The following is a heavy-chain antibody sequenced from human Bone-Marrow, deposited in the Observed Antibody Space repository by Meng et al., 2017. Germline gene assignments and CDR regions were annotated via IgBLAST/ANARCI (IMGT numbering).Heavy chain of an antibody. CDR3: ARVRVEYWYFDL. Sequence: SGLGLVKPSGPLALPCAVSGCSIRSSNWWSWVRQPPGKGLEWIGEIYHSGSTNYNPSLKSRVTISVDKSKNQFSLKLSSVTAADTAVYYCARVRVEYWYFDLWGRGTLVTVSS. CDR1: GCSIRSSNW. CDR2: IYHSGST. J-gene: IGHJ2*01. V-gene: IGHV4-4*02.